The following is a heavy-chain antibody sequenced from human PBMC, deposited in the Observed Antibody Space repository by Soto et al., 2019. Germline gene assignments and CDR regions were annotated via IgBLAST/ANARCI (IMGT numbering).Heavy chain of an antibody. Sequence: SETLSLTCTVSGGSISSYYWNWIRQPSGKGLEWIGYIYYSGSTNYNPSLKSRVTISVDTSKKQFSLKLSSVTAADTAVYYCARGPSALSYYYGMDVWGQGTTVTGSS. CDR3: ARGPSALSYYYGMDV. CDR1: GGSISSYY. CDR2: IYYSGST. D-gene: IGHD6-19*01. J-gene: IGHJ6*02. V-gene: IGHV4-59*01.